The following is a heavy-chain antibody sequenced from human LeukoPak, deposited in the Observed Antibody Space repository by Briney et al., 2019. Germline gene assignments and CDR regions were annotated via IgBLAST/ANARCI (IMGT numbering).Heavy chain of an antibody. J-gene: IGHJ5*02. D-gene: IGHD3-3*01. V-gene: IGHV4-34*01. CDR3: ARGSKNVLRFLEWFRSGFDP. CDR2: INHSGST. CDR1: GGSSSGYY. Sequence: SETLSLTCAVYGGSSSGYYWSWIRQPPGKGLEWIGEINHSGSTNYNPSLKSRVTISVDTSKNQFSLKLSSVTAADTAVYYCARGSKNVLRFLEWFRSGFDPWGQGTLVTVSS.